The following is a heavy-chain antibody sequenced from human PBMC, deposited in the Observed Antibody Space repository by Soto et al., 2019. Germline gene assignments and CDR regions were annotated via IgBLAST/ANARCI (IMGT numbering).Heavy chain of an antibody. CDR1: GFTLSTYA. V-gene: IGHV3-23*01. CDR2: VSASGLNT. Sequence: EVQLLESGGKLVQPGGSLTLSCAASGFTLSTYAMAWVRQAPGKGLEWVSGVSASGLNTDYADPVKGRFYISRDNSKNTVSLHMNSLRAEDTALYYCAKDSPRRTSGYFFDHWGQGTAVTVSS. CDR3: AKDSPRRTSGYFFDH. D-gene: IGHD1-1*01. J-gene: IGHJ4*02.